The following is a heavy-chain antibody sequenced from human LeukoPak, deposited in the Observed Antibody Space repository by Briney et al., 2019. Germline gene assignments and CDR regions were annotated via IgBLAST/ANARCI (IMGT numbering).Heavy chain of an antibody. CDR3: AKDLPFTYYYDSSGYQQAMDY. CDR2: IRYDGSNK. Sequence: QSGGSLRLSCAASGFTFSSYGMHWVCQAPGKGLEWVAFIRYDGSNKYYADSVKGRFTISRDNSKNTLYLQMNSLRAEDTAVYYCAKDLPFTYYYDSSGYQQAMDYWGQGTLVTVSS. J-gene: IGHJ4*02. D-gene: IGHD3-22*01. V-gene: IGHV3-30*02. CDR1: GFTFSSYG.